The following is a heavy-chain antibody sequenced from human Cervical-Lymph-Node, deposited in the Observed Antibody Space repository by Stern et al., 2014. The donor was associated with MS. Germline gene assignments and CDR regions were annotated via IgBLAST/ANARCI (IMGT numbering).Heavy chain of an antibody. V-gene: IGHV4-4*02. CDR1: GASITNSNW. CDR3: ATDISIGHGTFDI. CDR2: IYQSGST. Sequence: QVQLQESGPGLVNPSETLSLTCVVSGASITNSNWCNWVRQPPGKGLEWIGKIYQSGSTNYNPSLKSRATISLDKSKNHFSLTLNSVTAADTAIYYCATDISIGHGTFDIWGQGTMVIVSS. J-gene: IGHJ3*02.